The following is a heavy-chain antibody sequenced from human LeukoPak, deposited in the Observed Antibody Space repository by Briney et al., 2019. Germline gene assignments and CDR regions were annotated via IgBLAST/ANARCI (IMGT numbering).Heavy chain of an antibody. V-gene: IGHV4-61*01. D-gene: IGHD1-7*01. CDR1: DGSVSSSHYY. Sequence: SETLSLTCTVSDGSVSSSHYYWSWIRQPPGKGLEWIGYVYFSGITNYNPSLKSRVAISVDTSKNEFSLKLNSVTAADTAIYYCARVGITETPFDYWGQGTLVTVSS. J-gene: IGHJ4*02. CDR2: VYFSGIT. CDR3: ARVGITETPFDY.